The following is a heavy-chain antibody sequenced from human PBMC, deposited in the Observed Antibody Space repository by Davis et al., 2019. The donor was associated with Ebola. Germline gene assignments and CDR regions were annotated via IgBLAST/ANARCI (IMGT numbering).Heavy chain of an antibody. V-gene: IGHV4-30-2*01. D-gene: IGHD3-10*01. CDR1: GGSISSGGYS. J-gene: IGHJ4*02. Sequence: PSETLSLTCAVSGGSISSGGYSWSWIRQPPGKGLEWIGYIFHSGTTYYNPSLKSRVTMSVDRSKNQFSLKLRSVTAADTAMYYCASHYYGSGIFDYWGQGTLVTVSS. CDR2: IFHSGTT. CDR3: ASHYYGSGIFDY.